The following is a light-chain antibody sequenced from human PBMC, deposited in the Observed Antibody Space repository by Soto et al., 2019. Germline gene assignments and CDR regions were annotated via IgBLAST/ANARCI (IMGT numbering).Light chain of an antibody. CDR2: DAS. V-gene: IGKV3D-20*01. CDR3: QQYGSSPYT. Sequence: EIVLTQSPATLSLSPGERATLSCGASQSVSSSYLAWYQQKPGLAPRLLIYDASSRATGIPDRFSGSGSGTXXXXXXXXXEPEDFAVYXXQQYGSSPYTFGQGTKLEIK. CDR1: QSVSSSY. J-gene: IGKJ2*01.